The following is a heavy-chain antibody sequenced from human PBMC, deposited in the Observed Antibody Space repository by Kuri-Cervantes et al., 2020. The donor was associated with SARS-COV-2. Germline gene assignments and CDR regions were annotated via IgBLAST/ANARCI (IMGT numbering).Heavy chain of an antibody. V-gene: IGHV3-7*01. D-gene: IGHD1-26*01. CDR3: ARQWELPNLGDFDY. CDR2: IKGDGSEE. J-gene: IGHJ4*02. CDR1: GFSFSTYW. Sequence: GESLKISCAASGFSFSTYWISWVRQAPGKGLEWVANIKGDGSEEYYVDSVKGRFTISRDNARDSVYLQMNSLRADDTAVYYCARQWELPNLGDFDYWGQGTLVTVSS.